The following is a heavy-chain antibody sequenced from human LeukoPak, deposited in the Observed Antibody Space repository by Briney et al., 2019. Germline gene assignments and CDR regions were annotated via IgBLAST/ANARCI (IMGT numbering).Heavy chain of an antibody. V-gene: IGHV4-61*02. CDR2: IYSSGST. Sequence: SETLSLTCAVAGGSISSGSYYWSWIRQPAGKGLEWIGRIYSSGSTNYNPSLKSRVTISLDTSKNQFSLKLSSVTAADTAVYYFARGALLWFGAKMEYYFDYWGQGTPLAVSS. CDR3: ARGALLWFGAKMEYYFDY. CDR1: GGSISSGSYY. D-gene: IGHD3-10*01. J-gene: IGHJ4*02.